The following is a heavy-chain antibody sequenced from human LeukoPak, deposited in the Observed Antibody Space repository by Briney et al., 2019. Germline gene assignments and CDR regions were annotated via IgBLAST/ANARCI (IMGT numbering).Heavy chain of an antibody. CDR2: IIPIFGTA. J-gene: IGHJ4*02. Sequence: ASVKVSCKASGGTFSSYAISWVRQAPGQGLEWMGGIIPIFGTANYAQKFQGRVTITADESTSTAYMELSSLRSEDTAVYYCARANFYYDSSGYYSHFDYWGQGTLVTVSS. D-gene: IGHD3-22*01. CDR1: GGTFSSYA. V-gene: IGHV1-69*13. CDR3: ARANFYYDSSGYYSHFDY.